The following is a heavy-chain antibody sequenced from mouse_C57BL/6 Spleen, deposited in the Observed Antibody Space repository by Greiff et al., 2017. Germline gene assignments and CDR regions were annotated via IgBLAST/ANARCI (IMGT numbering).Heavy chain of an antibody. CDR2: IRLKSDNYAT. V-gene: IGHV6-3*01. D-gene: IGHD1-1*01. Sequence: EVQLVESGGGLVQPGGSMKLSCVASGFTFSNYWMNWVRQSPEKGLEWVAQIRLKSDNYATHYAESVKGRFTISRDDSKSSVYLQMNNLRAEDTGIYYCTGPSYYGSSYGNYWGQGTTLTVSS. J-gene: IGHJ2*01. CDR1: GFTFSNYW. CDR3: TGPSYYGSSYGNY.